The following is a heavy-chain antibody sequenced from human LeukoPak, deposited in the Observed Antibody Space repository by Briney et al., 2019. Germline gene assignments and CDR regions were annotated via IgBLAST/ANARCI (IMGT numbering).Heavy chain of an antibody. D-gene: IGHD3-16*02. CDR3: ARQSNFWGSYRYIPEDY. Sequence: GESLKISCKGGGYSFTSYWISWVRQMPGKGLEWMERIDPSDSYTNYSPSFQGHVTISADKSISTAYLQWSSLKASDTAMYYCARQSNFWGSYRYIPEDYWGQGTLVTVSS. J-gene: IGHJ4*02. CDR1: GYSFTSYW. CDR2: IDPSDSYT. V-gene: IGHV5-10-1*01.